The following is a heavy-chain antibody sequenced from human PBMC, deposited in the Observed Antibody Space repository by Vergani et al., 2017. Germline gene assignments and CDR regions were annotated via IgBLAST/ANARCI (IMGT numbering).Heavy chain of an antibody. V-gene: IGHV1-69*01. CDR2: IIPILGTA. J-gene: IGHJ3*02. D-gene: IGHD5-24*01. CDR1: GGTFSSYA. Sequence: QVQLVQSGAEVKKPGSSVKVSCKASGGTFSSYAISWVRQAPGQGLEWMGGIIPILGTANYAQKFQGRVTITADESTSTAYMELSSLRSEDTAVYYCARVGARDGYRSIDAFDIWGQGTMVTVSS. CDR3: ARVGARDGYRSIDAFDI.